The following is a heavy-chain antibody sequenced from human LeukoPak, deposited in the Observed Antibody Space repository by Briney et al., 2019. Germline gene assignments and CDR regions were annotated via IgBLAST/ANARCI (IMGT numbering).Heavy chain of an antibody. V-gene: IGHV3-23*01. CDR3: AKGELLWFGISNWFDP. Sequence: GGSQRLSCAASGFTFSSYAMSWVRQAPGKGLEWVSAISGSGGSTYYADSVKGRFTISRDNSKNTLYLQMNSLRAEDTAVYYCAKGELLWFGISNWFDPWGQGTLVTVSS. CDR1: GFTFSSYA. D-gene: IGHD3-10*01. CDR2: ISGSGGST. J-gene: IGHJ5*02.